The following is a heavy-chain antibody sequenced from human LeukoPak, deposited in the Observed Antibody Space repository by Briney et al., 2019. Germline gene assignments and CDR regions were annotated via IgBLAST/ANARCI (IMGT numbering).Heavy chain of an antibody. CDR3: ARESVVTGAFDY. CDR1: GGSISSGDYY. D-gene: IGHD7-27*01. V-gene: IGHV4-30-4*01. CDR2: IYYSGST. Sequence: SETLSLTCTVSGGSISSGDYYWSWIRQPRGKGLEWIGYIYYSGSTYYNPSLKSRVTISVDTSKNQFSLKLSSVTAADTAVCYCARESVVTGAFDYWGQGTLVTVSS. J-gene: IGHJ4*02.